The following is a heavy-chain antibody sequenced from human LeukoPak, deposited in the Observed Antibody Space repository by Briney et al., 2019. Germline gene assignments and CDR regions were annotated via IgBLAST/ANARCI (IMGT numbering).Heavy chain of an antibody. CDR3: ARTVSRGIVLIYFGY. CDR2: ISAYNGNT. Sequence: ASVKVSCKASGYTFTSYGISWVRQAPGQGLEWMGWISAYNGNTNYAQKLQGRVTMTTDTSTSTAYMELRSLRSDDTAVYYCARTVSRGIVLIYFGYWGQGTLVTVSS. D-gene: IGHD1-26*01. V-gene: IGHV1-18*01. J-gene: IGHJ4*02. CDR1: GYTFTSYG.